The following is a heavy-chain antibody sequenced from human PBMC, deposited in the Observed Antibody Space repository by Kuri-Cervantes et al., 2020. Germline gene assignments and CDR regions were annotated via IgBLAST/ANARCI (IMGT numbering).Heavy chain of an antibody. CDR3: ARGGRGTKFDY. V-gene: IGHV4-38-2*01. CDR1: GYSISSGYY. CDR2: IYHSGST. Sequence: SQTLSLTCAVSGYSISSGYYWGWIRQPPGKGLEWIGSIYHSGSTYYNPSLKSRVTISVDTSKNQFSLKLTSVTAADTAVYYCARGGRGTKFDYWGQGTLVTVSS. J-gene: IGHJ4*02. D-gene: IGHD1-7*01.